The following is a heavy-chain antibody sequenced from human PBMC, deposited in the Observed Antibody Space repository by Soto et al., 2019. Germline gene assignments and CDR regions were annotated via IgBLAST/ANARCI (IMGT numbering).Heavy chain of an antibody. CDR2: IYYSGST. V-gene: IGHV4-30-4*01. CDR1: GGSISSGDYY. J-gene: IGHJ6*02. D-gene: IGHD2-21*01. CDR3: ARDALWSYYYYGMDV. Sequence: SETLSLTCTVSGGSISSGDYYWSWIRQPPGKGLEWIGYIYYSGSTYYNPSLKSRVTISVDTSKNQFSLKLSSVTAANTAVYSCARDALWSYYYYGMDVWGEGTTVPVS.